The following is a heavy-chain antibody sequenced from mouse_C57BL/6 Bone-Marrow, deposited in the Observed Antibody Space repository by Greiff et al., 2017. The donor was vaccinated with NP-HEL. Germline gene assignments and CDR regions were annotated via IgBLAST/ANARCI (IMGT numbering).Heavy chain of an antibody. CDR3: ARRGLGLLRRRGYFDY. J-gene: IGHJ2*01. CDR1: GYTFTSYW. Sequence: QVQLQQPGAELVKPGASVKLSCKASGYTFTSYWMQWVKQRPGQGLEWIGEIDPSDSYTNYNQKFKGKATLTVDTSSSTAYMQLSSLTSEDSAVYYCARRGLGLLRRRGYFDYWGQGTTLTVSS. CDR2: IDPSDSYT. D-gene: IGHD1-1*01. V-gene: IGHV1-50*01.